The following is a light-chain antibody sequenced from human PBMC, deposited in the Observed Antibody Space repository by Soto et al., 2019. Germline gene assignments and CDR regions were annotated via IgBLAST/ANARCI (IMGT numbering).Light chain of an antibody. CDR1: SSDVGGYDH. CDR3: CSFAGTNNYV. Sequence: QSALTQPPSASGSLGQSVTISCTGTSSDVGGYDHVSWYQHHPGKAPKLMIFEVYKRPSGVPDRFSGSKTGNTASLTVSGLQAADEAEDYCCSFAGTNNYVFGPGTKLTGL. J-gene: IGLJ1*01. CDR2: EVY. V-gene: IGLV2-8*01.